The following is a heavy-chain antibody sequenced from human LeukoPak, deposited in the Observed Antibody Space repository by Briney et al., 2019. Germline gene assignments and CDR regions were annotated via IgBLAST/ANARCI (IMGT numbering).Heavy chain of an antibody. D-gene: IGHD1-26*01. CDR3: ARRRDLYSGSYYPFDY. J-gene: IGHJ4*02. V-gene: IGHV5-51*01. CDR2: IYPGDSDA. CDR1: GYSFTSYW. Sequence: GESLKISCKGSGYSFTSYWIGWVRQMPGKGLKWMGIIYPGDSDARYSPSFQGQVTISADKSISTAYLQWSSLKASDTAMYYCARRRDLYSGSYYPFDYWGQGTLVTFSS.